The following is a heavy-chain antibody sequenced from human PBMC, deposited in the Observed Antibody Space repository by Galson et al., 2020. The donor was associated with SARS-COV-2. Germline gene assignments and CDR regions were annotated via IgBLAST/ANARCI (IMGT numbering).Heavy chain of an antibody. V-gene: IGHV3-23*01. CDR3: AKDLRLRYFDWAGAFDI. D-gene: IGHD3-9*01. Sequence: TGGSLRLSCAASGFTFSSYAMSWVRQAPGKGLEWVSAISGSGGSTYYADSVKGRFTISRDNSKNTLYLQMNSLRAEDTAVYYCAKDLRLRYFDWAGAFDIWGQGTMVTVSS. CDR2: ISGSGGST. CDR1: GFTFSSYA. J-gene: IGHJ3*02.